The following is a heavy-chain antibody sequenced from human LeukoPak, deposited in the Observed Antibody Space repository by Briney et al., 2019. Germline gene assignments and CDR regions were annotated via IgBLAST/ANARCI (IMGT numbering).Heavy chain of an antibody. CDR2: IYISGNT. Sequence: PSETLSLTCTVSGGSIRSGSYYWSWIRQSAGKGLEGIGRIYISGNTKYNPSLKSRVTISVDTSKNQFSLKLSSVTAADTDVYYCGRDLVDTVMSHLVLFDYWGQGTLVTVSS. V-gene: IGHV4-61*02. D-gene: IGHD5-18*01. CDR1: GGSIRSGSYY. J-gene: IGHJ4*02. CDR3: GRDLVDTVMSHLVLFDY.